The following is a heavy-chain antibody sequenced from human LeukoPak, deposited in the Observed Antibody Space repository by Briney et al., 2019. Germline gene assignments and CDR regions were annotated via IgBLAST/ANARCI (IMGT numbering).Heavy chain of an antibody. J-gene: IGHJ5*02. CDR2: IYYSGST. CDR1: GGSISRGGYY. D-gene: IGHD3-10*01. Sequence: SETLSLTCTVAGGSISRGGYYWSWIRQHPGTGLEWIGYIYYSGSTYYNPSLKSRVTIPVDTSKNQFSLKLSSVTAADTAVYYCAKVLVRGAINWFDPWGQGTLVTVSS. CDR3: AKVLVRGAINWFDP. V-gene: IGHV4-31*03.